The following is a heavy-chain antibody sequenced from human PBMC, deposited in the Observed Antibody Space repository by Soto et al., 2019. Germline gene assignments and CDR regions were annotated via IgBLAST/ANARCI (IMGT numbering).Heavy chain of an antibody. J-gene: IGHJ3*02. Sequence: PSETVSLTCTVSGGSINNYYWSWIRQPPGKGLEYIGYIYYSGSANYNPSLKSRVTISVDTSKNQFSLKLSSVAAADTAVYYCARHQVGFGEIPDAFDIRAQRTTLTVSS. CDR1: GGSINNYY. CDR2: IYYSGSA. CDR3: ARHQVGFGEIPDAFDI. V-gene: IGHV4-59*08. D-gene: IGHD3-10*01.